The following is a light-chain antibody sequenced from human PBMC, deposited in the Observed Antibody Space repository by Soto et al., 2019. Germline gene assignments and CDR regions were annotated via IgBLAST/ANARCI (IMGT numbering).Light chain of an antibody. CDR2: DAS. V-gene: IGKV3-11*01. CDR1: QSVSSY. Sequence: EIVLTQSPATLSLSPGERATLSCRASQSVSSYLAWYQQNPGQAPRLLIYDASNRATGIPARFSGSGSGTDFTLTIRSLEPEDFAVYYCQQRSNWPPYTFGQWTKLEIK. CDR3: QQRSNWPPYT. J-gene: IGKJ2*01.